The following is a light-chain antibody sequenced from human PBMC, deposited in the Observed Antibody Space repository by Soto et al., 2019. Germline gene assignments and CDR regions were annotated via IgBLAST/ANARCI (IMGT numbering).Light chain of an antibody. J-gene: IGKJ1*01. Sequence: DIQMTQSPSTLSASVGYRFTITCRASQSTSSYLAWYQQKPGKAPKLLIYQASSLENGVPSRFSGSGSGTEFSLTIRSLQPDDFATYYCRQYNSYSPWTFGQGTTGDIK. V-gene: IGKV1-5*03. CDR2: QAS. CDR1: QSTSSY. CDR3: RQYNSYSPWT.